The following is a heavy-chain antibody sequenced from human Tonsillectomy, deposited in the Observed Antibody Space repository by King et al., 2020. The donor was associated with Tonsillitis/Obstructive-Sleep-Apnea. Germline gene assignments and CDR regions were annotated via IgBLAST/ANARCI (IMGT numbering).Heavy chain of an antibody. CDR1: GGSISGYY. V-gene: IGHV4-59*01. Sequence: VQLQESGPGLVKPSETLSLTCTVSGGSISGYYWSWIWQPPGKGLEWIGYIYYSGSTNYNPSLKSRVTISVDTSKNQFSLKLSSVTAADTAVYYCAREEGYCSGGSCYPDAFDIWGQGTMVTVSS. CDR3: AREEGYCSGGSCYPDAFDI. CDR2: IYYSGST. J-gene: IGHJ3*02. D-gene: IGHD2-15*01.